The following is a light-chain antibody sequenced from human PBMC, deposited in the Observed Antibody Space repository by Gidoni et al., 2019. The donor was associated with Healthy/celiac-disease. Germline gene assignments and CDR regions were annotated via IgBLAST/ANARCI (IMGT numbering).Light chain of an antibody. V-gene: IGLV2-14*01. J-gene: IGLJ1*01. CDR3: SSYTSSSTLYV. CDR2: DVS. CDR1: SSDVGGYNY. Sequence: QSALTQPASVSGSPGQSITISCTGTSSDVGGYNYVSWSQQHPGKTPKLMIYDVSNRPSGVSNRFSGSKSGNTASLTISGLQAEDEADYYCSSYTSSSTLYVFGTGTKVTV.